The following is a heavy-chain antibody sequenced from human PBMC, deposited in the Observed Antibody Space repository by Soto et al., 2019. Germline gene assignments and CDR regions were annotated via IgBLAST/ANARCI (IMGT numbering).Heavy chain of an antibody. CDR1: GGSFSCYY. V-gene: IGHV4-34*01. Sequence: PSETLSLTCAVYGGSFSCYYWSWIRQPPGKGLEWIGEINHSGSTNYNPSLKSRVTISVDTSKNQFSLKLSSVTAADTAVYYCARERGYYYGSGSYYYGMDVWGQGTTVTVSS. D-gene: IGHD3-10*01. J-gene: IGHJ6*02. CDR2: INHSGST. CDR3: ARERGYYYGSGSYYYGMDV.